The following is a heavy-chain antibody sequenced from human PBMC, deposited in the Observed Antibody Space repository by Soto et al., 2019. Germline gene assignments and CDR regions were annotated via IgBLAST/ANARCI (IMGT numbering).Heavy chain of an antibody. D-gene: IGHD3-10*01. CDR2: INHSGST. V-gene: IGHV4-34*01. Sequence: SLTCAVYGGSFSGYYWSWIRQPPGKGLEWIGEINHSGSTNYNPSLKSRVTISVDTSKNQFSLKLSSVTAADTAVYYCARVRYYYGSGMWWFDPWGQGTLVTAPQ. J-gene: IGHJ5*02. CDR1: GGSFSGYY. CDR3: ARVRYYYGSGMWWFDP.